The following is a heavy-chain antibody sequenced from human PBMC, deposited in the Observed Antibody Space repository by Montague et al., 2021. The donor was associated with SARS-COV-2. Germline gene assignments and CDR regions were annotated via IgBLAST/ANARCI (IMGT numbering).Heavy chain of an antibody. J-gene: IGHJ4*01. D-gene: IGHD3-3*01. CDR3: ARGDRETTFGVVASFDY. Sequence: SETLSLTCAVHGRSFSSYSWNWIRQPPGKGLEWIGEINHGGSTKYSPSLKSRLTISADTSKNQFSLKLSSVTAADTAVYYCARGDRETTFGVVASFDYWGQGTLVTVSS. V-gene: IGHV4-34*01. CDR1: GRSFSSYS. CDR2: INHGGST.